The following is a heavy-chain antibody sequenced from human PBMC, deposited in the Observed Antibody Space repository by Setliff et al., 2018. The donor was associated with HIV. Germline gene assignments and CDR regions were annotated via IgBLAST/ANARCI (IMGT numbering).Heavy chain of an antibody. J-gene: IGHJ4*02. CDR1: GDSISTYC. CDR2: MHTSGST. V-gene: IGHV4-4*08. D-gene: IGHD6-13*01. CDR3: AREECTSWPRVHY. Sequence: PSETLSLTCTVSGDSISTYCWIWIRQPPGKGLEWIGRMHTSGSTSYSPSLKSRVTISIDTSKNQFSLELTSLIAADTAVYYCAREECTSWPRVHYWGQGALVTVSS.